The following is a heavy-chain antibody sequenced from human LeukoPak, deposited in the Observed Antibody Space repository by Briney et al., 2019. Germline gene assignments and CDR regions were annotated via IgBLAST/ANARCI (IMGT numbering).Heavy chain of an antibody. Sequence: GGSLRLSCAASGFAFSDYYMSWIRQAPGKGLKRVSNIRSIGSTIYYAGSVKGRFTISRDNAKNSLYLQMNSLRAENTAVYDGARGSSGWTQVYFGYWGQGTLVTVSS. CDR1: GFAFSDYY. D-gene: IGHD6-19*01. CDR3: ARGSSGWTQVYFGY. V-gene: IGHV3-11*01. CDR2: IRSIGSTI. J-gene: IGHJ4*02.